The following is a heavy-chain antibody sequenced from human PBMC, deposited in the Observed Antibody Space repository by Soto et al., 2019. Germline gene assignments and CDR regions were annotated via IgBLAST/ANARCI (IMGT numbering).Heavy chain of an antibody. CDR1: GYTFTGYY. V-gene: IGHV1-2*04. CDR3: ARIRTGTPTYYFDY. Sequence: QVQLVQSGAEVKKPGASVKASCKASGYTFTGYYMHWVRQAPGQGLEWMGWINPNSGGTNYAQKFQGWVTMTRDTSISTAYMELSRLRSDDTAVYYCARIRTGTPTYYFDYWGQGTLVTVSS. D-gene: IGHD1-1*01. CDR2: INPNSGGT. J-gene: IGHJ4*02.